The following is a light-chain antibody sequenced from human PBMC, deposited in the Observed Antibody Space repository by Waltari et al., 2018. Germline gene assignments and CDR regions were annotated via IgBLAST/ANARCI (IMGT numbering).Light chain of an antibody. CDR1: QSLLHRNGNSY. Sequence: DIVVTQSPLSLPVTPGEPASISCRSSQSLLHRNGNSYLDWYLQKPGHSPQLLIYLGSNRASGVPDRFSGSGSGTDFTLRISRVEAEDVGVYYCMQSLQALWTFGPGTKLEI. V-gene: IGKV2-28*01. CDR3: MQSLQALWT. CDR2: LGS. J-gene: IGKJ1*01.